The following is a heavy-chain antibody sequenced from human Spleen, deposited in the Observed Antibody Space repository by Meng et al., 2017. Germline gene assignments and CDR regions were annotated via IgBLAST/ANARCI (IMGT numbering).Heavy chain of an antibody. CDR2: IYSDGRT. Sequence: GQVVEAGGGLVQPGGSLRLSCAASGFTVSTNSMSWVRQAPGMGLEWVSVIYSDGRTYHADSVKGRFTISRDNSKNTLHLQMNSLRPEDTAVYYCAGRSSGLEGPWGQGTLVTVSS. J-gene: IGHJ5*02. D-gene: IGHD6-19*01. CDR3: AGRSSGLEGP. V-gene: IGHV3-66*02. CDR1: GFTVSTNS.